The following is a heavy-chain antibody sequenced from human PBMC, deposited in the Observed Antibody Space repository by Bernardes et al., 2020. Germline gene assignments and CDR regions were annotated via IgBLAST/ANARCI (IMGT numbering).Heavy chain of an antibody. V-gene: IGHV3-30*18. D-gene: IGHD2-15*01. CDR2: ISYDGSNK. CDR1: GFTFSSYG. CDR3: AKEHCSGGSCIYFDY. J-gene: IGHJ4*02. Sequence: GGSLRLSCAASGFTFSSYGMHWVRQAPGKGLEWVAVISYDGSNKYYADSVKGRFTISRDNSKNTLYLQMNSLRAEDTAVYYCAKEHCSGGSCIYFDYWGQGTLVTVSS.